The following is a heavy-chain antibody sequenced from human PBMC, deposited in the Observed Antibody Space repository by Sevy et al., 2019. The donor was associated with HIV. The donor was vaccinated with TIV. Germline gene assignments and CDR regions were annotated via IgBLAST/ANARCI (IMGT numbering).Heavy chain of an antibody. CDR2: ISWNSGGI. V-gene: IGHV3-9*01. D-gene: IGHD2-2*01. CDR3: VKDKEIRVLIPAAMAYYGMDV. CDR1: GFTFDDYA. Sequence: GGSLRLSCAASGFTFDDYAMYWVRQAPGKGLEWVSGISWNSGGIGYADSVKGRFTISRDNAKNSLYLQMNSLRVEDTALYYCVKDKEIRVLIPAAMAYYGMDVWGQGTTVTVSS. J-gene: IGHJ6*02.